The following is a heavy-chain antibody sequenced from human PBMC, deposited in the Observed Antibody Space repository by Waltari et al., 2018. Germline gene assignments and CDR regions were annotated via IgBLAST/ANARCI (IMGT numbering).Heavy chain of an antibody. Sequence: EVQLVESGGGLAQPGGSLRLSCDASGFTFSNSAMTWVRQAPGEGLEWVSAISPSGTSTYYAGSVKGRFTISRDNSKNTLHLQMNSLRAEDTAVYYCAKDSGSDSLDDWGQGTLVTVSS. CDR1: GFTFSNSA. V-gene: IGHV3-23*04. D-gene: IGHD1-26*01. CDR3: AKDSGSDSLDD. CDR2: ISPSGTST. J-gene: IGHJ4*02.